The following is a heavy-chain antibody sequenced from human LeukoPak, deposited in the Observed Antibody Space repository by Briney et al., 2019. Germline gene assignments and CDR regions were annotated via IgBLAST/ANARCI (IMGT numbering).Heavy chain of an antibody. CDR2: IRYDGSNK. CDR3: AKGRLGYCSGGSCLPDY. CDR1: GFTFSSYG. J-gene: IGHJ4*02. Sequence: GGSLRLSCAASGFTFSSYGMHWVRQAPGKGLEWVAFIRYDGSNKYYADSVKGRFTISRDNSKNTLYLQMNSLRAEDTALYYCAKGRLGYCSGGSCLPDYWGQGTLVTVSS. D-gene: IGHD2-15*01. V-gene: IGHV3-30*02.